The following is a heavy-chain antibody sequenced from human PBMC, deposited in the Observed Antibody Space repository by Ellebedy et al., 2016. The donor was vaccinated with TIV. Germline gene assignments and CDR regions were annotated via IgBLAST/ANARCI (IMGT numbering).Heavy chain of an antibody. CDR2: LICNSGVT. CDR3: VKDLSPGGAAY. J-gene: IGHJ4*02. CDR1: GFSSHDHG. Sequence: SLKISXAVSGFSSHDHGMHWVRRGPGKGLEWVSGLICNSGVTGYADSVKGRFTISRDNAKNFLYLHMNSLRTEDTALYYCVKDLSPGGAAYWGQGTLVTVSS. D-gene: IGHD2-15*01. V-gene: IGHV3-9*02.